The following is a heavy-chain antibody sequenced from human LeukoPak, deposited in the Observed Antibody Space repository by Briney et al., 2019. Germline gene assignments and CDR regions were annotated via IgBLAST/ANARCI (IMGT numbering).Heavy chain of an antibody. V-gene: IGHV4-39*01. Sequence: SETLSLTCTVSGGSTSSSDYYWGWIRQPPGKGLAWIGSIYYSGNTYYNPSLKSRVTISVDTSKNQFSLRLSFVTAADTAVYYCARYPTAMVSFDYWGQGTLVTVSS. CDR1: GGSTSSSDYY. D-gene: IGHD5-18*01. J-gene: IGHJ4*02. CDR2: IYYSGNT. CDR3: ARYPTAMVSFDY.